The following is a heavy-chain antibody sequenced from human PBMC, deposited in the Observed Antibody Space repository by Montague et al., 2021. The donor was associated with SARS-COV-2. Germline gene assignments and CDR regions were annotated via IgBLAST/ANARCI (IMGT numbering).Heavy chain of an antibody. V-gene: IGHV3-30-3*01. CDR2: ISYDGSNK. CDR3: ARGPNWGFYWYFDL. Sequence: SLRLSCAASGFTFSSYAMRWVRQAPGKGLEWVAVISYDGSNKYYADSVKGRFTISRDNSKNTLYLQMNSLRAEDTAVYYCARGPNWGFYWYFDLWGRGTLVTVSS. D-gene: IGHD7-27*01. J-gene: IGHJ2*01. CDR1: GFTFSSYA.